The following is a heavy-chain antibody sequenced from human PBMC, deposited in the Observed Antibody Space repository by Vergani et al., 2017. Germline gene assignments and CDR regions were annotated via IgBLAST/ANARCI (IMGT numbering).Heavy chain of an antibody. J-gene: IGHJ4*02. CDR2: ISYDGSNK. V-gene: IGHV3-30-3*01. CDR3: ARGALLVVTVREGGFDY. Sequence: QVQLVESGGGVVQPGRSLRLSCAASGFTFSSYAMHWVRQAPGKGLEWVAVISYDGSNKTYADTVKGRFTISRDNSKNTLYLQMNSLRAEDTAVYYCARGALLVVTVREGGFDYGGQGTLVTVYS. D-gene: IGHD5-18*01. CDR1: GFTFSSYA.